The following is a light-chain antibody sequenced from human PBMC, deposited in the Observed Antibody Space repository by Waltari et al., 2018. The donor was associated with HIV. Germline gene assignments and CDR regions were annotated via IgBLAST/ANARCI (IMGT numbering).Light chain of an antibody. V-gene: IGLV2-8*01. CDR2: DVI. J-gene: IGLJ2*01. Sequence: QSALTQPPSASGSPGQSVTLSCTGTSSDVGGYNYVSWHQQPPVKAPKLMIYDVIKRPSGVPDRFSGSKSGNTASLTVSGLQPEDEADYYCSSHAGSKVVFGGGTRLTVL. CDR1: SSDVGGYNY. CDR3: SSHAGSKVV.